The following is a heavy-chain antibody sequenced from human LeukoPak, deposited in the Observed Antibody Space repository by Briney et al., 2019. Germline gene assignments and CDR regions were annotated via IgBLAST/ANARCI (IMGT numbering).Heavy chain of an antibody. J-gene: IGHJ3*02. CDR3: AAIFGVVPSGAFDI. D-gene: IGHD3-3*01. CDR2: INPNSGGT. V-gene: IGHV1-2*02. CDR1: GYTFTGYY. Sequence: GASVKVSCKASGYTFTGYYMHWVRQAPGQGLEWMGWINPNSGGTNCAQKFQGRVTMTRDTSISTAYMELSRLRSDDTAVYYCAAIFGVVPSGAFDIWGQGTMVTVSS.